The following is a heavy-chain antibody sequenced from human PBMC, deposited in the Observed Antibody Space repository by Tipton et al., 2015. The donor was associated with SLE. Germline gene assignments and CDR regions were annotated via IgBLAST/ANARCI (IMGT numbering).Heavy chain of an antibody. V-gene: IGHV4-39*01. D-gene: IGHD2-2*01. J-gene: IGHJ6*02. CDR3: ARHGAQLGRYGVDV. CDR2: IFYSGST. Sequence: TLSLTCTVSGGSFATTDYYWGWIRQPPGKGLEWIGSIFYSGSTYYNPSLKSRLTISVDTSKKQFFLHLGSVTAADTAVYYCARHGAQLGRYGVDVWGQGTTVTVSS. CDR1: GGSFATTDYY.